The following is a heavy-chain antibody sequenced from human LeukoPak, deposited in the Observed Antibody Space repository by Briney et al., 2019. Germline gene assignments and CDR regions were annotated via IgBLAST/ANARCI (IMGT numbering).Heavy chain of an antibody. CDR3: ARGGLTIAESTTSWYLDY. CDR1: GFTFSSYA. Sequence: PGGSLRLSCAASGFTFSSYAMSWVRQAPGKGLEWVSVISNSAGSTFYADSVKGRFTISRDNSKNTLYLQMNSLRGEDTGVYYCARGGLTIAESTTSWYLDYWGQGTLVTVSS. CDR2: ISNSAGST. V-gene: IGHV3-23*01. J-gene: IGHJ4*02. D-gene: IGHD1-26*01.